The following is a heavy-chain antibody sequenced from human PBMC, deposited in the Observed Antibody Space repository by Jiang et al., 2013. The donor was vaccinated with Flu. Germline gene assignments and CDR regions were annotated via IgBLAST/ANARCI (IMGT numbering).Heavy chain of an antibody. CDR2: ISYDGSNK. J-gene: IGHJ6*02. CDR3: ARAYSSSWYYYYYGMDV. V-gene: IGHV3-30-3*01. CDR1: GFTFSSYA. D-gene: IGHD6-13*01. Sequence: VQLLESGGGVVQPGRSLRLSCAASGFTFSSYAMHWVRQAPGKGLEWVAVISYDGSNKYYADSVKGRFTISRDNSKNTLYLQMNSLRAEDTAVYYCARAYSSSWYYYYYGMDVWGQGTTVTVSS.